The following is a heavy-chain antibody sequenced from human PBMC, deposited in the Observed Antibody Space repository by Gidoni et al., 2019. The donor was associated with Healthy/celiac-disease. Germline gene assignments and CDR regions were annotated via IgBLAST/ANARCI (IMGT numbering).Heavy chain of an antibody. D-gene: IGHD4-17*01. Sequence: EVQLSESGGGLVQPGGSLRLSCVASGFTFSSHAINGVRQAPGEGLEWVSAISGSGTGIYYADSVKGRFTISRDNSKNTLYLQMDSLRDEDTAVYYCAKDFRRTTVTYFDSWGQGTLVTVSS. CDR2: ISGSGTGI. V-gene: IGHV3-23*01. J-gene: IGHJ4*02. CDR1: GFTFSSHA. CDR3: AKDFRRTTVTYFDS.